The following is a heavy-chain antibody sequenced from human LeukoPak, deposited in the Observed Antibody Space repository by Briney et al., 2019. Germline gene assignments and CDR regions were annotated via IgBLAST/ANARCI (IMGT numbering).Heavy chain of an antibody. Sequence: ASVKVSCKASGYTFTSYYIHWVRQAPGQGLEWMGIINPSGGSTTYVQKFQGRVTMTRDTSTSTAYMELSSLRSEDTAVYYCARGGRLGVTRGDGSDIWGQGTMVTVSS. CDR1: GYTFTSYY. J-gene: IGHJ3*02. D-gene: IGHD1-26*01. V-gene: IGHV1-46*01. CDR3: ARGGRLGVTRGDGSDI. CDR2: INPSGGST.